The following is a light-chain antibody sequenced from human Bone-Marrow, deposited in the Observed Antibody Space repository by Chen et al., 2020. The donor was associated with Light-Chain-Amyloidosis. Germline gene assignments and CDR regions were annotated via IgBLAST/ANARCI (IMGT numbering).Light chain of an antibody. CDR2: GAS. CDR3: PKYDTAPFS. J-gene: IGKJ3*01. CDR1: QGISNF. Sequence: DSQMTQSPSSLSASVGDRVTITCRARQGISNFLAWYQQKSGKSPRLRLYGASTLHSGVPSRFGVSGSGTAFSLTISSLQSEDVSTYFCPKYDTAPFSFGPGTNV. V-gene: IGKV1-27*01.